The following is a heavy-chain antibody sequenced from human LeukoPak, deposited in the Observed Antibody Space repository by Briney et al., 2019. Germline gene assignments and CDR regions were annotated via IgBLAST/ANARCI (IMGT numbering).Heavy chain of an antibody. CDR1: GYTFTGYY. CDR3: AREDIVVVPAAKDY. CDR2: INPNSGGT. V-gene: IGHV1-2*02. D-gene: IGHD2-2*01. Sequence: ASVKVSCKASGYTFTGYYMHWVRQAPGQGLEWMGWINPNSGGTNYAQKFQGRVTMTRDTSISTAYMELSRLRSDDTAVYYCAREDIVVVPAAKDYWSQGTLVTVSS. J-gene: IGHJ4*02.